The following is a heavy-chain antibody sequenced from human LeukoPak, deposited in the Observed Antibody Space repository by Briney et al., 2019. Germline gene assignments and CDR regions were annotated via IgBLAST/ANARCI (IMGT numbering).Heavy chain of an antibody. Sequence: PGGSLRLSCAASGFTFSSYGMHWVRQAPGKGLEWVAFIRYDGSNKYYADSVKGRFTISRDNSENTLYLQMNSLRAEDTAVYYCAKGGEMATPIDYWGQGTLVTVSS. CDR2: IRYDGSNK. CDR1: GFTFSSYG. CDR3: AKGGEMATPIDY. J-gene: IGHJ4*02. D-gene: IGHD5-24*01. V-gene: IGHV3-30*02.